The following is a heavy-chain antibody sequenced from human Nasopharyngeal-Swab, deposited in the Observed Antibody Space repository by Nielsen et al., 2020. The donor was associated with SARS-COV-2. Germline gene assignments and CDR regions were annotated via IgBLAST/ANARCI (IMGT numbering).Heavy chain of an antibody. V-gene: IGHV4-39*07. Sequence: SETLSLTCTVSGGSISSSSYYWGWIRQPPGKGLEWIGSIYYSGSTSYNPSLKSRVTISVDTSKNQFSLKLSSVTAADTAVYYCARSGHSSGWYKVGNWFDPWGQGTLVTVSS. CDR2: IYYSGST. CDR3: ARSGHSSGWYKVGNWFDP. CDR1: GGSISSSSYY. D-gene: IGHD6-19*01. J-gene: IGHJ5*02.